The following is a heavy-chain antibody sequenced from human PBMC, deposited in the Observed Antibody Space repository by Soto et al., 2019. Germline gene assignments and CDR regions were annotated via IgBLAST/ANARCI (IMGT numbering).Heavy chain of an antibody. D-gene: IGHD3-9*01. CDR3: AKVGSYYDILTGHPAAPQ. J-gene: IGHJ1*01. Sequence: PGGSLRLSCAASGFTFSNYWMSWVRQAPGKGLEWVANIKGDGTEIYYVDSVKGRFTISRDNSKNTLYLRMNSLRAEDTAVYYCAKVGSYYDILTGHPAAPQWGQGTLVTVSS. CDR2: IKGDGTEI. CDR1: GFTFSNYW. V-gene: IGHV3-7*05.